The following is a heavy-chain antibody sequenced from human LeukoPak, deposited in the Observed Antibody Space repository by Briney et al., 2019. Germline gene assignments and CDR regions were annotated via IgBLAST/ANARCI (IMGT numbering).Heavy chain of an antibody. V-gene: IGHV4-59*12. Sequence: SETLSLTCTVSGGSISSYYWSWIRQPPGKGLEWIGYIYYSGSTYYNPSLKSRVTISVDTSKNQFSLKLSSVTAADTAVYYCARAEYSGSGNHYRNNWFDPWGQGTLVTVSS. D-gene: IGHD3-10*01. J-gene: IGHJ5*02. CDR1: GGSISSYY. CDR3: ARAEYSGSGNHYRNNWFDP. CDR2: IYYSGST.